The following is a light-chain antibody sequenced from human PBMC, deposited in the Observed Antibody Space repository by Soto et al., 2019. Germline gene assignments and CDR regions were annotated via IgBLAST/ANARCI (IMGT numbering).Light chain of an antibody. V-gene: IGKV1-5*03. CDR1: QSISNW. J-gene: IGKJ1*01. CDR2: RAS. Sequence: DIQMTQSPSTLSASVGDRVIITCRASQSISNWLAWYQQKPGKAPKLLIYRASTLQTAVPSRFSGSGSGTEFTLTISSLQPDDFATYYCQQYESSSRTFGQGTKVEIK. CDR3: QQYESSSRT.